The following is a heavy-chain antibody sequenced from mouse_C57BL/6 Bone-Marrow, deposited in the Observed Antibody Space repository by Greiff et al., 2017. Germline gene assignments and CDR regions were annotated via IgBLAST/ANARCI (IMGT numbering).Heavy chain of an antibody. CDR2: IDPEDGDT. V-gene: IGHV14-4*01. J-gene: IGHJ1*03. CDR3: TAFWYFDV. Sequence: EVKLMESGAELVRPGASVKLSCTASGFNIKDDYMHWVKQRPEQGLEWIGWIDPEDGDTEYAPKFQGKATITADTSSNTAYLQLSSLTAEDTAVYYCTAFWYFDVWGTGTTVTVSS. CDR1: GFNIKDDY.